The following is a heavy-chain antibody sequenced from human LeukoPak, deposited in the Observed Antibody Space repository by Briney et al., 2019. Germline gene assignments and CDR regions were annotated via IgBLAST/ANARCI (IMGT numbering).Heavy chain of an antibody. D-gene: IGHD6-19*01. CDR2: IYYSGGT. V-gene: IGHV4-59*01. CDR1: GGSISSYY. J-gene: IGHJ4*02. Sequence: PSETLSLTRTVSGGSISSYYWSWIRQPPGKGLEWIGYIYYSGGTNYNPSLKSRVTISVDTSKNQFSLKLSSVTAADTAVYYCARGAVAGTDGGDYWGQGTLVTVSS. CDR3: ARGAVAGTDGGDY.